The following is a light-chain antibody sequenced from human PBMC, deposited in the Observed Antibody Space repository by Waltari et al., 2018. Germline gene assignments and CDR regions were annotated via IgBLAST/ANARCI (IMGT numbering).Light chain of an antibody. Sequence: DLQMTQSPSPLSASVGDRVTITCRASQGISISLAWYQQKPGKAPKLLLYAASRLESGVPSKFSGSGSVTEYTLTISSLQPDEFATYCCQQYYSTPWTFGQGTKVEIK. V-gene: IGKV1-NL1*01. CDR1: QGISIS. J-gene: IGKJ1*01. CDR3: QQYYSTPWT. CDR2: AAS.